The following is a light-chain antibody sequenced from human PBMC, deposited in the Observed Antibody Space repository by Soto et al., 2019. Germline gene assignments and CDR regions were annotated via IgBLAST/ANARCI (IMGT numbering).Light chain of an antibody. CDR2: EVS. J-gene: IGKJ1*01. V-gene: IGKV1-5*03. Sequence: DILLTQSPSTLSASVGDRATVSCRASQSINKSLAWYQHKPGKAPSLLIYEVSTLDSGVPSRFSGSGSGTEFTLTISSLRPDDFATYYCQHYSGDRATFGQGTKVDIK. CDR1: QSINKS. CDR3: QHYSGDRAT.